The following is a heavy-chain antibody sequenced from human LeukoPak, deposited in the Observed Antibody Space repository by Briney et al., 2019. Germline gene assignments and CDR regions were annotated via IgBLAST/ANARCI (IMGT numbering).Heavy chain of an antibody. Sequence: RSGESLKISCKGSGTNFNTYWIGGGGQLPGKGLELMGIIYPGDSDTRYSPSFQGQVTISADKSISTAYLQWSSLKASDTAMYYCARQSTASNFDYWGQGTLVTVSS. CDR1: GTNFNTYW. V-gene: IGHV5-51*01. D-gene: IGHD5-18*01. CDR2: IYPGDSDT. J-gene: IGHJ4*02. CDR3: ARQSTASNFDY.